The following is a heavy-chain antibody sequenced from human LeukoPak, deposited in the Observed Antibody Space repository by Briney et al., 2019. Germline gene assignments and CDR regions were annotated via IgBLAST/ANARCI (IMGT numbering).Heavy chain of an antibody. CDR2: INHSGST. V-gene: IGHV4-34*01. D-gene: IGHD1-7*01. Sequence: SETLSLTCAVYGGSLSGYYWSWIRQPPGKGLEWIGEINHSGSTNYNPSLKSRVTISVDTSKNQFSLKLSSVTAADTAVYYCARGPELYYFDYWGQGTLVTVSS. CDR1: GGSLSGYY. J-gene: IGHJ4*02. CDR3: ARGPELYYFDY.